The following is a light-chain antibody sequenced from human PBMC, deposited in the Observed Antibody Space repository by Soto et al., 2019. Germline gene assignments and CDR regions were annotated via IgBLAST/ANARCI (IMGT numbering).Light chain of an antibody. J-gene: IGKJ4*01. CDR2: GAS. CDR3: LQSYRTPLT. CDR1: QSINNY. V-gene: IGKV1-39*01. Sequence: DIQMTQSPSSLSASVGDRVTITCRASQSINNYLSWYQQKPGKAPNLLIFGASTLQSGVPSRFSGSGSGTDFTLTISSLQPEDFATDYCLQSYRTPLTFGGGTKVEIK.